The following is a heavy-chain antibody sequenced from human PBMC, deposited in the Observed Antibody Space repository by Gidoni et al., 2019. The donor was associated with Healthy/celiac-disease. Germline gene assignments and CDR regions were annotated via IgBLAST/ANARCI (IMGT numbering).Heavy chain of an antibody. CDR2: INPSGGST. V-gene: IGHV1-46*01. D-gene: IGHD6-13*01. CDR3: ARTLRGYSSSWPKRYYYYYVMDV. Sequence: VPLVQSGAEVQTPGASVKVSCKASGYPFARYYMHWVRQAPGQGLEWMGLINPSGGSTSYAQKFQGRVTMTSDTSTSTVYMELSSLRSEDTAVYYGARTLRGYSSSWPKRYYYYYVMDVWGQGTTVTVSS. J-gene: IGHJ6*02. CDR1: GYPFARYY.